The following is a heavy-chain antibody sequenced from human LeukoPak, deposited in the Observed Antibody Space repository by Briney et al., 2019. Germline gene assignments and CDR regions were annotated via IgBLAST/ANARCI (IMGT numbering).Heavy chain of an antibody. CDR2: ISWDGGST. CDR1: GFTFDDYT. CDR3: AKDHEGPAPYYGMDV. J-gene: IGHJ6*02. Sequence: GGSLRLSCAASGFTFDDYTMHWVRQAPGKGLEWVSLISWDGGSTYYADSVKGRFTISRDNSKNSLYLQMNSLRTEDTALYYCAKDHEGPAPYYGMDVWGQGTTVTVSS. V-gene: IGHV3-43*01.